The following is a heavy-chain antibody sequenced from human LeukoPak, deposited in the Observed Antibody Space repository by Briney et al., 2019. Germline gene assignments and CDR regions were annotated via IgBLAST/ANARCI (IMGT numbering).Heavy chain of an antibody. CDR1: GDSVSSNSAA. CDR2: TYYRSKWYN. D-gene: IGHD6-13*01. V-gene: IGHV6-1*01. J-gene: IGHJ5*02. CDR3: ASITSDSSSWYEPWFDP. Sequence: SQTLSLTCAISGDSVSSNSAAWNWIRQSPSRGLEWLGRTYYRSKWYNDYAVSVKSRITINPDTSKNQFSLQLNSVTPEDTAVYYCASITSDSSSWYEPWFDPWGQGTLVTVSS.